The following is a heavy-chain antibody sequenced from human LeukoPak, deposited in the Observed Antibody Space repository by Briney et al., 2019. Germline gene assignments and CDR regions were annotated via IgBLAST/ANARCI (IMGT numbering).Heavy chain of an antibody. V-gene: IGHV4-34*01. J-gene: IGHJ4*02. CDR2: INHSGST. D-gene: IGHD6-19*01. Sequence: SETLSLTCAVYGGSFSGYYWSWIRQPPGKGLEWIGEINHSGSTNYNPSLKSRVTISVDTSKNQFSLKLSSVTAADTAVYYCARDIVAGTVIPIFDYWGQGTLVTVSS. CDR3: ARDIVAGTVIPIFDY. CDR1: GGSFSGYY.